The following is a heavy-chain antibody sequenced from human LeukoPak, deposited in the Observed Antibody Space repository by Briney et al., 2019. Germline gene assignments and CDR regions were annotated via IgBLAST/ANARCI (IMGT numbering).Heavy chain of an antibody. V-gene: IGHV4-59*01. CDR2: IYNSGRT. J-gene: IGHJ5*02. D-gene: IGHD3-10*01. Sequence: SETLSLTCTVSGDSISTYYWSWIRQPPGKGLEWIGYIYNSGRTNYNPSLKRRVTISVDTSKNQFSLKVTSVTAANTAVYYGARLADGSGSFYSSWGQGTLVTVSS. CDR3: ARLADGSGSFYSS. CDR1: GDSISTYY.